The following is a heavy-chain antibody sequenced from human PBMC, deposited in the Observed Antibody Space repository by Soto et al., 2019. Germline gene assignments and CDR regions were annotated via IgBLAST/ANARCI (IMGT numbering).Heavy chain of an antibody. CDR2: IKQDGSAK. D-gene: IGHD1-1*01. V-gene: IGHV3-7*04. CDR3: AGGTGWVHDY. Sequence: EVQLVESGGGLVQPGGSLRLSCAGSGFTFSNYWMNWVRQTPGKGLEWVANIKQDGSAKNYVESVKGRFTISRDNAKNLVYLQTTCLRAEDTAVYYCAGGTGWVHDYWGQGTLVTVSS. CDR1: GFTFSNYW. J-gene: IGHJ4*02.